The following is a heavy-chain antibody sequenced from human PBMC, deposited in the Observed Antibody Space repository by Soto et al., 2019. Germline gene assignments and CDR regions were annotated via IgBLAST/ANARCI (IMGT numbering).Heavy chain of an antibody. V-gene: IGHV3-11*04. D-gene: IGHD5-12*01. J-gene: IGHJ4*02. CDR2: ITQSGHAT. CDR1: GFTFSDYY. CDR3: ARAIRGYGTYGGY. Sequence: QVQLVESGGDLVKPGGSLRLSCAASGFTFSDYYMSWIRQTPGKGLEWVSYITQSGHATAYADSVRGRFTISRANSMISLYLQMNSLRVEDTGVYYCARAIRGYGTYGGYLGQGTLVTVSS.